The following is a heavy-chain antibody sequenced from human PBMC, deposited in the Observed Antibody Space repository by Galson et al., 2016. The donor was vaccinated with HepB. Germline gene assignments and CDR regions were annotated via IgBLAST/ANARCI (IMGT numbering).Heavy chain of an antibody. D-gene: IGHD6-19*01. CDR2: VSFDDSNK. V-gene: IGHV3-30*04. J-gene: IGHJ4*02. CDR3: ARDLAVPGTSGHFDS. CDR1: GFTFSGYT. Sequence: SLRLSCAASGFTFSGYTMDWVRQAPGKGLEWVAVVSFDDSNKYYADSVKGRFTISRDNSKDTLYLQINSLRPEDTAVYYCARDLAVPGTSGHFDSWGQGTLVTVSS.